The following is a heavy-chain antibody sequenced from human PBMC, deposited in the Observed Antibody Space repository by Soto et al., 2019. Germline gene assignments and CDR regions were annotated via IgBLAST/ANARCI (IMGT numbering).Heavy chain of an antibody. CDR2: IIPIFGTA. J-gene: IGHJ1*01. V-gene: IGHV1-69*13. D-gene: IGHD3-22*01. Sequence: AVKVSCKASGGTFSSYAISWVRQAPGQGLEWMGGIIPIFGTANYAQKFQGRVTITADESTSTAYMELSSLRSEDTAVYYCARGLWYDSSGSEGYFQHWGQGTLVTVSS. CDR1: GGTFSSYA. CDR3: ARGLWYDSSGSEGYFQH.